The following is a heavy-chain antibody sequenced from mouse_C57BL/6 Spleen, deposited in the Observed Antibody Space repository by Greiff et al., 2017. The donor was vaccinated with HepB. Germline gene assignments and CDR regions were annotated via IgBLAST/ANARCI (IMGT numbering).Heavy chain of an antibody. Sequence: EVQLVESGGDLVKPGGSLKLSCAASGFTFSSYGMSWVRQTPDKRLEWVATISSGGSYTYYPDSVKGRFTISRDNAKNTLYLQMSSLKSEETAMYYCARPYGSSYGYFDVWGTGTTVTVSS. CDR3: ARPYGSSYGYFDV. D-gene: IGHD1-1*01. CDR1: GFTFSSYG. J-gene: IGHJ1*03. V-gene: IGHV5-6*01. CDR2: ISSGGSYT.